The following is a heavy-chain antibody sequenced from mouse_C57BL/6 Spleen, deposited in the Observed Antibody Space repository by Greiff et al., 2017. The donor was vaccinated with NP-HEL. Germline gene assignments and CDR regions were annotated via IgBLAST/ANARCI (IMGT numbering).Heavy chain of an antibody. CDR3: ARLEITTVVASYYYAMDY. CDR2: ISSGGSYT. CDR1: GFTFSSYG. Sequence: DVQLVESGGDLVKPGGSLKLSCAASGFTFSSYGMSWVRQTPDKRLEWVATISSGGSYTYYPDSVKGRFTISRDNAKNTLYLQMSSLKSEDTAMYYCARLEITTVVASYYYAMDYWGQGTSVTVSS. V-gene: IGHV5-6*01. D-gene: IGHD1-1*01. J-gene: IGHJ4*01.